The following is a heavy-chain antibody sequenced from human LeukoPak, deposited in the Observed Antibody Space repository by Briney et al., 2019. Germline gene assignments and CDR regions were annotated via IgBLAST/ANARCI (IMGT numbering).Heavy chain of an antibody. CDR1: GGSVSSYY. J-gene: IGHJ4*02. CDR2: IHHSGST. CDR3: ARQGSAYDLDY. V-gene: IGHV4-59*08. D-gene: IGHD5-12*01. Sequence: SETLSLTCSVSGGSVSSYYWSWLRQSPGRGLEWIGHIHHSGSTNYNPSLRSRVSISSDTSKNQFSLRLTSVTSADTAVYFCARQGSAYDLDYWGQGTLVSVSS.